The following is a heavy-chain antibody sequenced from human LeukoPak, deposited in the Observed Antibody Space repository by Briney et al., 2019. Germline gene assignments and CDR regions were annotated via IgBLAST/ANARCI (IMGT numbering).Heavy chain of an antibody. J-gene: IGHJ2*01. D-gene: IGHD6-19*01. CDR1: GGSFSGYY. CDR3: ARDGAVAGRYWYFDL. Sequence: SETLSLTCAVYGGSFSGYYWSWIRQPPGKGLEWIGEINHSGSTNYNPSLKSRVTISVDTSKNQFSLKLSSMTAADTAVYCCARDGAVAGRYWYFDLWGRGALVTVSS. CDR2: INHSGST. V-gene: IGHV4-34*01.